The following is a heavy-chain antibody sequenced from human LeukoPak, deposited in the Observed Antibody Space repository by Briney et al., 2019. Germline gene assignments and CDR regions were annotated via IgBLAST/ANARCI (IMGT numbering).Heavy chain of an antibody. D-gene: IGHD3-3*02. CDR1: GFTFSSHA. CDR2: ISGSGGST. Sequence: PGGSLRLSCAASGFTFSSHAMSWVRQAPGKGLEWVSAISGSGGSTYYADSVKGRFTISRDNSKNTLYLQMNSLRAEDTAVYYCASPTQFWYYYMDVWGKGTTVTVSS. J-gene: IGHJ6*03. V-gene: IGHV3-23*01. CDR3: ASPTQFWYYYMDV.